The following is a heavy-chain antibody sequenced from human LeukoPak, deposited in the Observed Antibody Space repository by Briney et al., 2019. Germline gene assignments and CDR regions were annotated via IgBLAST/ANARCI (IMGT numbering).Heavy chain of an antibody. J-gene: IGHJ5*02. D-gene: IGHD1-26*01. CDR2: INSNSADT. CDR1: GYSFIDYY. CDR3: ARDRPYSGSSYHTTDP. V-gene: IGHV1-2*02. Sequence: GASVKVSCKTSGYSFIDYYIHWVRQAPGQGLEWMGWINSNSADTNYAQNFQGRVTMTRDTSISTAYMELSRLRSDDTAVYYCARDRPYSGSSYHTTDPWGQGTLVTVSS.